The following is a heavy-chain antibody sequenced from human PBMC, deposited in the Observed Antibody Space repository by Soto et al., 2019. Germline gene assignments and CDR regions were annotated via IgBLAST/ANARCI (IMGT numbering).Heavy chain of an antibody. V-gene: IGHV1-3*05. Sequence: QVQLVQSGAEEKKPGASVKVSCKASGYTFTSCAMHWVRQAPGQRIEWMGWINAGNGNTKYSQKFQGRVTTTRDTSASTAYMELSSLRSEDTAVYYCARAWVVVTAPDYWGQGTLVTVSS. J-gene: IGHJ4*02. CDR1: GYTFTSCA. D-gene: IGHD2-21*02. CDR2: INAGNGNT. CDR3: ARAWVVVTAPDY.